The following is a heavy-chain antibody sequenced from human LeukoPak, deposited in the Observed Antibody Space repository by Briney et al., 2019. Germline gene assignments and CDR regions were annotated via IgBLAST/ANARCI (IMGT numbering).Heavy chain of an antibody. D-gene: IGHD2-15*01. Sequence: PGRSLRLSCAASGFTFSNYGMHWVRQAPGKGLEWVAVISYDGSNKYYADSVKGRFTISRDNSKNTLYLQMNSLRVEDTAVYYCARDPSSYCRGGSCWGFYFADWGQGTLVTVSS. J-gene: IGHJ4*02. CDR3: ARDPSSYCRGGSCWGFYFAD. CDR2: ISYDGSNK. V-gene: IGHV3-30-3*01. CDR1: GFTFSNYG.